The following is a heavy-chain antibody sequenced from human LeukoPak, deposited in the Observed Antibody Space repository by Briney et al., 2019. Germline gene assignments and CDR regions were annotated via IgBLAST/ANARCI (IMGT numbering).Heavy chain of an antibody. D-gene: IGHD2-15*01. CDR3: ARAPYCSGGSCHGKDYYYYYGMDV. Sequence: ADSVQGRFTISRDNSKNTLYLQMNSLRAEDTAVYYCARAPYCSGGSCHGKDYYYYYGMDVWGQGTTVTVSS. J-gene: IGHJ6*02. V-gene: IGHV3-33*01.